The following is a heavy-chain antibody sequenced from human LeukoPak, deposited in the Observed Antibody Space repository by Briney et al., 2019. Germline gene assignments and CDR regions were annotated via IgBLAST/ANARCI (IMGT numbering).Heavy chain of an antibody. Sequence: GGSLRLSCAASGFTFSSYAMSWVRQAPGKGLEWVSAISGSGGSTYYADSVKGRFTISRDNSKNTLYLQMNSLRAEDTAVYYCASKDIVVVPAAVLHDYWGQGTLVTVSS. D-gene: IGHD2-2*01. J-gene: IGHJ4*02. CDR3: ASKDIVVVPAAVLHDY. V-gene: IGHV3-23*01. CDR2: ISGSGGST. CDR1: GFTFSSYA.